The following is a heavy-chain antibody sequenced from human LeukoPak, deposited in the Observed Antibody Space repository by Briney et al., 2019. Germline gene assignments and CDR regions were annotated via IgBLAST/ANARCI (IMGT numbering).Heavy chain of an antibody. Sequence: PGGSLRLSCAASGFTFSSYAMSWVRQAPGKGLEWVSAISGSGGSTYYADSVKGRFTISRDNSKNTLYLQMNSLRAEDTAVYYCANKGAAAETGYYFVYWGQGTLVTVSS. D-gene: IGHD6-13*01. CDR1: GFTFSSYA. CDR2: ISGSGGST. V-gene: IGHV3-23*01. CDR3: ANKGAAAETGYYFVY. J-gene: IGHJ4*02.